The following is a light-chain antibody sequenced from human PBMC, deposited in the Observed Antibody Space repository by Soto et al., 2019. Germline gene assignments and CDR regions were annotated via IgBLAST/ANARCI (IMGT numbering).Light chain of an antibody. J-gene: IGKJ4*01. V-gene: IGKV4-1*01. CDR1: QNDLYSPNSKNY. Sequence: DIVMTQSPDSLAVSLGERATINCKSSQNDLYSPNSKNYVAWYQQKAGQPPKMLIYWASTRESGVPDRFSGSGSGTDFTLTISSLQAEDVAVYYCQQYYSTPLTFGGGTKV. CDR2: WAS. CDR3: QQYYSTPLT.